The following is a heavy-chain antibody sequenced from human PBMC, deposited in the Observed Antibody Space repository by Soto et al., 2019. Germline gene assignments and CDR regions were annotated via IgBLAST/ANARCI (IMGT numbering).Heavy chain of an antibody. Sequence: PSETLSLTCTVSGGAISSGGYYWTWIRQPPGKGLEWIGYIYYSGSTYYKPSLKSRVTISVDMSENQFSLRLNSLTAADTAVYFCARESGLLMGAAGAFDVWGQGTMGTVSS. CDR3: ARESGLLMGAAGAFDV. CDR2: IYYSGST. CDR1: GGAISSGGYY. V-gene: IGHV4-31*03. J-gene: IGHJ3*01. D-gene: IGHD1-26*01.